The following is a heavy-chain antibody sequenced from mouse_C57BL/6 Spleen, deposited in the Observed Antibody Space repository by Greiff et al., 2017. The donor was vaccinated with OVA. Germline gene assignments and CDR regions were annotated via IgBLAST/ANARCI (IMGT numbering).Heavy chain of an antibody. D-gene: IGHD1-1*01. V-gene: IGHV5-9-1*02. Sequence: EVHLVESGEGLVKPGGSLKLSCAASGFTFSSYAMSWVRQTPEKRLEWVAYISSGGDYIYYADTVKGRFTISRDNARNTLYLQMSSLKSEDTAMYYCTRWDYGSSWDYYAMDYWGQGTSVTVSS. CDR2: ISSGGDYI. CDR3: TRWDYGSSWDYYAMDY. J-gene: IGHJ4*01. CDR1: GFTFSSYA.